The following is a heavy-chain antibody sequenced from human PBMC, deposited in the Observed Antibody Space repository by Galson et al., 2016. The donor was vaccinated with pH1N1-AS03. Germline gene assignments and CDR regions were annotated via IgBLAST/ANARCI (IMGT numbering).Heavy chain of an antibody. CDR1: GFSLNIGGMC. CDR3: AYYGHSTIFGVVIKSGWFDP. D-gene: IGHD3-3*01. Sequence: PALVKPTQTLTLTCTFSGFSLNIGGMCMNWIRQPPGKALEWLALIAWDDDKYYSTSLKSRLTITKDTSKNQVVLTMINMDPVDTATYFCAYYGHSTIFGVVIKSGWFDPWGQGTLVTVSS. V-gene: IGHV2-70*01. J-gene: IGHJ5*02. CDR2: IAWDDDK.